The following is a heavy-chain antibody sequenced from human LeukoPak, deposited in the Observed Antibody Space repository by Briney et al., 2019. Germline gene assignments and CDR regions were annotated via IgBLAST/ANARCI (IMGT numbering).Heavy chain of an antibody. V-gene: IGHV3-33*01. CDR3: ARGEWLLEVRYYFDY. J-gene: IGHJ4*02. CDR2: IWYDGSNK. Sequence: GGSLRLSCAASGFTFSSYGMHWVRQAPGKGLEWVAVIWYDGSNKYYADSVKGRFTISRDNSKNTLYLQMNSLRAEDTAVYYCARGEWLLEVRYYFDYWGQGTLVTVSS. CDR1: GFTFSSYG. D-gene: IGHD5-18*01.